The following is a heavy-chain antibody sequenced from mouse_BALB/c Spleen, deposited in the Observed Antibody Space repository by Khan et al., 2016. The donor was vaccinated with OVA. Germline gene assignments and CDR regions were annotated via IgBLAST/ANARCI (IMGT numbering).Heavy chain of an antibody. CDR1: GYSITSGYG. CDR3: ARTARRKY. CDR2: ISYSGST. J-gene: IGHJ2*01. D-gene: IGHD1-2*01. V-gene: IGHV3-2*02. Sequence: EVQLQESGPGLVKPSQSLSLTCTVTGYSITSGYGWNWIRQFPGNKLEWMGYISYSGSTNYNPSLKSRISITRATSKNQFFLTLNSVTTEDTTKYDGARTARRKYWGQGTTLTVAS.